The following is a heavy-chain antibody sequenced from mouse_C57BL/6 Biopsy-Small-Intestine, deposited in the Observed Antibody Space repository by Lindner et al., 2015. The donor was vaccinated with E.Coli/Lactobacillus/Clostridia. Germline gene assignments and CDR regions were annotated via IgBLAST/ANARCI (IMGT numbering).Heavy chain of an antibody. CDR2: INPSSGFS. J-gene: IGHJ4*01. D-gene: IGHD1-1*01. CDR1: GYTFTNYW. Sequence: QLQESGTELAKPGASVKLSCKASGYTFTNYWMHWVKQRPGQGLEWIGYINPSSGFSSYNQKFKDKATLTADKSSSTAYMQLSSLTYEDSAVYFCARHYFGSYAMNYWGQGTSVTVSS. V-gene: IGHV1-7*01. CDR3: ARHYFGSYAMNY.